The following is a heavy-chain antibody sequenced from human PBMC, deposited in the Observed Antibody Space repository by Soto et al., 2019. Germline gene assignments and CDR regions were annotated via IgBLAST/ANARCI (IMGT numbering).Heavy chain of an antibody. CDR2: MNPNSGNT. J-gene: IGHJ6*02. CDR3: AVKAQPRRGMDV. V-gene: IGHV1-8*01. D-gene: IGHD2-2*01. Sequence: QVQLVQSGAEVKKPGASVKVSCKASGYTFTSYDINLVRQSTGQGLEWMGWMNPNSGNTGYAQKFQGRVTMTRNTSISTAYMEMSSLRSEDAAVYYCAVKAQPRRGMDVWGQGTTVTVSS. CDR1: GYTFTSYD.